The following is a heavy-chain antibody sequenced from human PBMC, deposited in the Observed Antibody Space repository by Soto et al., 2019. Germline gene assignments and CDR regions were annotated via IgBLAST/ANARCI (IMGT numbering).Heavy chain of an antibody. V-gene: IGHV3-23*01. J-gene: IGHJ4*02. CDR1: EFTFSSYA. D-gene: IGHD1-20*01. CDR2: ISGSGGST. Sequence: GGSLRLSCAASEFTFSSYAMSWVRQAPGKGLEWVSAISGSGGSTYYADSVKGRFTISRDNSKNTLYLQMNSLRAEDTAVYYCAKYKTAIYYFDYWGQGTLVTVSS. CDR3: AKYKTAIYYFDY.